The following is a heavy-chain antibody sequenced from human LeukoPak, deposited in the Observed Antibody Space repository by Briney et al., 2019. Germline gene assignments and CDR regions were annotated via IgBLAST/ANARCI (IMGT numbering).Heavy chain of an antibody. J-gene: IGHJ5*02. Sequence: GGSLRLSCLASGFTFSNTWMNWVRQAPGKGLEWVARIRSKRDGGTTDYAAPVKDRFTISRDDSKTTLYLQMNSLQTEDTAVYYCATDFYDSTWGQGTLVTVSS. CDR2: IRSKRDGGTT. D-gene: IGHD3-22*01. V-gene: IGHV3-15*07. CDR1: GFTFSNTW. CDR3: ATDFYDST.